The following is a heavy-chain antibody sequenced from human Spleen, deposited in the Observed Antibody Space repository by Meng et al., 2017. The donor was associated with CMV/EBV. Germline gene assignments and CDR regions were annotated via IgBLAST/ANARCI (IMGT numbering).Heavy chain of an antibody. CDR1: GFTFRSYE. CDR3: TRDRVSGSYSPSFYGMDV. D-gene: IGHD3-10*01. V-gene: IGHV3-48*03. CDR2: ISGSGVVI. J-gene: IGHJ6*02. Sequence: GGSLRLSCAASGFTFRSYEMTWVRQAPGKGLEWVSYISGSGVVIYYADSVKGRFTVSRESAKNSLYLQMNSLRAEDTAVYYCTRDRVSGSYSPSFYGMDVWGQGTTVTVSS.